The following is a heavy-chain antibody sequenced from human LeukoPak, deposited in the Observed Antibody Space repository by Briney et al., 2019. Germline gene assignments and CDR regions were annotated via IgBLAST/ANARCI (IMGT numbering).Heavy chain of an antibody. CDR2: ISSSDNTI. CDR3: ARVHRGYSYGRLDY. V-gene: IGHV3-48*02. J-gene: IGHJ4*02. Sequence: PGGSLRLSCAASGFXFSDYSINWVRQAPGKGLEWVSYISSSDNTIHYADSVKGRFTISRDNAKNSLYLEMNSLRDEDTAVYYCARVHRGYSYGRLDYWGQGILVTVSS. CDR1: GFXFSDYS. D-gene: IGHD5-18*01.